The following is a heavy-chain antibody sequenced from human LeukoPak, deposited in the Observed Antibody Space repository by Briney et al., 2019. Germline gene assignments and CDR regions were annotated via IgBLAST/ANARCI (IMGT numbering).Heavy chain of an antibody. CDR2: ISGRGGST. V-gene: IGHV3-23*01. J-gene: IGHJ5*02. D-gene: IGHD3-3*01. CDR3: AKDRRITIFGVVTSNWFDP. CDR1: GFTFSSYA. Sequence: GGSLRLSCAASGFTFSSYAMSWVRQAPGKGLEWVSAISGRGGSTYYADSVKGRFTISRDNSKNTLYLQMNSLRAEDTAVYYCAKDRRITIFGVVTSNWFDPWGQGTLVTVSS.